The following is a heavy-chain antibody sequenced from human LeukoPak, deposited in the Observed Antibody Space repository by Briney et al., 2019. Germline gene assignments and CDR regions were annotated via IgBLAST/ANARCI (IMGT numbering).Heavy chain of an antibody. CDR3: ARGRVDAFDI. D-gene: IGHD3-3*01. J-gene: IGHJ3*02. Sequence: GSLRLSCATSGFTFDDYGMSWVRQVPGKGLEWIGEINHSGSTNYNPSLKSRVTISVDTSKNQFSLKLSSVTAADTAVYYCARGRVDAFDIWGQGTMVTVSS. CDR1: GFTFDDYG. CDR2: INHSGST. V-gene: IGHV4-34*01.